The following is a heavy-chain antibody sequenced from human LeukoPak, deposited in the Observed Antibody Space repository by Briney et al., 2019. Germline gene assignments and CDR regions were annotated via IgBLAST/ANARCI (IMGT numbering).Heavy chain of an antibody. CDR2: TSYKSKWYN. D-gene: IGHD6-19*01. Sequence: SQTLSLTCALSGDSVSSNSVAWNWIRQSPSRGLEWLGRTSYKSKWYNNYAVSVKSRITINPDTSKNQFSLQLNSVTPEDTAVYYCARDPGHSGWYGDYWGQGTLVTVSS. CDR1: GDSVSSNSVA. V-gene: IGHV6-1*01. J-gene: IGHJ4*02. CDR3: ARDPGHSGWYGDY.